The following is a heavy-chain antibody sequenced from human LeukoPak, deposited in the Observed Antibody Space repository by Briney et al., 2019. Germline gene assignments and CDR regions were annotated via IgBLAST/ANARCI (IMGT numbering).Heavy chain of an antibody. CDR2: IKQDGSEK. CDR3: ARLPAATFYYYYYYYMDV. J-gene: IGHJ6*03. Sequence: GRSLRLSCAASGFTFSSYWMSWVRQAPGKGLEWVANIKQDGSEKYYVDSVKGRFTISRDNAKNSLYLQMNSLRAEDTAVYYCARLPAATFYYYYYYYMDVWGKGTTVTVSS. V-gene: IGHV3-7*01. CDR1: GFTFSSYW. D-gene: IGHD2-2*01.